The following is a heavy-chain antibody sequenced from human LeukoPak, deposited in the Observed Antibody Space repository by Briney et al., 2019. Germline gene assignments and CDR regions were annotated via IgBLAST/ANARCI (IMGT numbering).Heavy chain of an antibody. V-gene: IGHV3-48*01. CDR3: ARGVEAHCTGGVCYFAVFDI. D-gene: IGHD2-8*02. Sequence: GGSLRLSCAASGFTFSSYSMNWVRQAPGKGLEWVSYISSSSSTIYYADSVKGRFTISRDNAKNSLYLQMNSLRAEDTAVYYCARGVEAHCTGGVCYFAVFDIWGQGTMVTVSS. CDR1: GFTFSSYS. CDR2: ISSSSSTI. J-gene: IGHJ3*02.